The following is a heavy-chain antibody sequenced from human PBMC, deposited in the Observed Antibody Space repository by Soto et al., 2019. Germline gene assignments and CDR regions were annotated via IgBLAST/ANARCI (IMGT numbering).Heavy chain of an antibody. CDR1: GFTFTSSA. J-gene: IGHJ6*03. CDR2: IVVGSGNT. V-gene: IGHV1-58*02. D-gene: IGHD4-17*01. Sequence: QMQLVQSGPEVKKPGTSVKVSCKASGFTFTSSAMQWVRQARGQRIEWIGWIVVGSGNTNYAQKFQERVTITRDMSTSTAYMELSSLRSEDTAVYYCAANGNPNLAYYYMDVWGKGTTVTVSS. CDR3: AANGNPNLAYYYMDV.